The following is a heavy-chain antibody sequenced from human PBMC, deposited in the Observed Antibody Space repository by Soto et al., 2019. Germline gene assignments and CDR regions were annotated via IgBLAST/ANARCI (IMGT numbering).Heavy chain of an antibody. CDR2: IRSKAYGGTT. V-gene: IGHV3-49*03. Sequence: GGSLRLSCTASGFTFGDYAMSWFRQAPGKGLEWVGFIRSKAYGGTTEYAASVKGRFTISRDDSKSIAYLQRNSLKTEDTAVYYCTSSLWFGELLDAFDIWGQGTMVTVSS. J-gene: IGHJ3*02. D-gene: IGHD3-10*01. CDR3: TSSLWFGELLDAFDI. CDR1: GFTFGDYA.